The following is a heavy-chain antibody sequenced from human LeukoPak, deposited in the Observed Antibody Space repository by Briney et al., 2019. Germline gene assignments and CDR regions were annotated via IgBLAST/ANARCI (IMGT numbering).Heavy chain of an antibody. D-gene: IGHD3-22*01. CDR2: INPNSGGT. V-gene: IGHV1-2*02. CDR3: ARVGTYYYDSSGYYPPGPIDY. Sequence: GASVKVSCKASGYTFTGYYMHWVRQAPGQGLEWMGWINPNSGGTNYAQKFQGRVTMTRDTSISTVYMELSRLRSDDTAVYYCARVGTYYYDSSGYYPPGPIDYWGQGTLVTVSS. CDR1: GYTFTGYY. J-gene: IGHJ4*02.